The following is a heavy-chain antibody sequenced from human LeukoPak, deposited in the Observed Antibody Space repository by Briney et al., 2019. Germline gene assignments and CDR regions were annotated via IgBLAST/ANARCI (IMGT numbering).Heavy chain of an antibody. CDR2: INDGGGAT. J-gene: IGHJ4*02. V-gene: IGHV3-23*01. D-gene: IGHD2-2*01. Sequence: PGGSLRLSCAASGFIFSSYAMSWVRQAPGKGLEWVSIINDGGGATKYADSVKGRFTISRDNSKNTLYLQMNNLRADDTAIYYCAKGRCSSSSCAIGDWGQGTLVTVSS. CDR3: AKGRCSSSSCAIGD. CDR1: GFIFSSYA.